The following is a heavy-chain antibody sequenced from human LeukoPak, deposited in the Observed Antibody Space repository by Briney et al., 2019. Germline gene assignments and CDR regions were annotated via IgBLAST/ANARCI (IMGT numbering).Heavy chain of an antibody. D-gene: IGHD3-10*01. J-gene: IGHJ4*01. CDR1: GYTFTSNY. CDR3: ASQGWFGELLGKGDXXXY. Sequence: ASVKVSCKAFGYTFTSNYMHWVRQAPGQGPEWMGVISPSGGSTTYAQKFQGRVTLTRDMSTSTDYLELSSLRSDDTAVYYCASQGWFGELLGKGDXXXYWGXXXLXTVSS. V-gene: IGHV1-46*01. CDR2: ISPSGGST.